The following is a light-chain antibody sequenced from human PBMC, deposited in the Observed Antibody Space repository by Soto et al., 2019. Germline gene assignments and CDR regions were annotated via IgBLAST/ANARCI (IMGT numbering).Light chain of an antibody. Sequence: EIVLTQSPGTLSLSPGERATLSCRASQSVSSSYLAWYQQKPCQAPRLLIYGASRRATGIPDRFSGSGSGTDFTLTISRLEPDDFAVYYCQQYGSSPYTFGQGTKLEIK. V-gene: IGKV3-20*01. J-gene: IGKJ2*01. CDR2: GAS. CDR3: QQYGSSPYT. CDR1: QSVSSSY.